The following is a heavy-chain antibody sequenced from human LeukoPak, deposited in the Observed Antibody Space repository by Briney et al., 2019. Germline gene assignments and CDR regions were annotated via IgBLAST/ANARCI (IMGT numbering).Heavy chain of an antibody. CDR1: GFTFSSYA. CDR3: ARVSMATIIWYYFDY. D-gene: IGHD5-24*01. V-gene: IGHV3-30-3*01. Sequence: GGSLRLSCAASGFTFSSYAMHWVRQAPGKGLEWVAVISYDGSNTYYADSVKGRFTISRDSSKNTLYLQMNSLRAEDTAVYYCARVSMATIIWYYFDYWGQGTLVTVSS. CDR2: ISYDGSNT. J-gene: IGHJ4*02.